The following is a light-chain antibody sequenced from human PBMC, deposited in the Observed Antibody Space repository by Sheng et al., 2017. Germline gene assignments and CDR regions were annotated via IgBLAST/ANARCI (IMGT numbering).Light chain of an antibody. Sequence: QSVLTQPPSVSAAPGQKVTVSCSGSSSNIGKNFVSWYQHVPGTAPKLLIYETNKRPSGIPDRFSGSKSDTSATLGITGLQTGDGADYYCGTWDSTLSAMIFGGGTKLTVL. CDR2: ETN. CDR3: GTWDSTLSAMI. CDR1: SSNIGKNF. V-gene: IGLV1-51*02. J-gene: IGLJ2*01.